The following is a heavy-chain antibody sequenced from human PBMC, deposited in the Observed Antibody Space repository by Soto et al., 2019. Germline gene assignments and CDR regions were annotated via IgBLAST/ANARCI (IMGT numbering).Heavy chain of an antibody. Sequence: PSETLSLTCTVSGGSISSYYWSWIRQPPGKGLEWIGYIYYSGSTNYNPSLKSRVTISVDTSKNQFSLKLSSVTAADTAVYYCAREKAAAGNFDYWGQGTLVTVS. D-gene: IGHD6-13*01. CDR2: IYYSGST. CDR3: AREKAAAGNFDY. V-gene: IGHV4-59*01. J-gene: IGHJ4*02. CDR1: GGSISSYY.